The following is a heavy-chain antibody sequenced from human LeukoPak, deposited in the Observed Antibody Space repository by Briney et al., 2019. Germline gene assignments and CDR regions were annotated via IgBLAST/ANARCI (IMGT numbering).Heavy chain of an antibody. CDR1: GGSISSYY. D-gene: IGHD5-24*01. Sequence: SETLSLTCTVSGGSISSYYWSWIRQPPGKGLEWIGHIYYSGSTNYNPSLKSRVAISVDTSKNQFSLKLSPVTAADTAVYYCARDSRDGYNQFDYWGQGTLVTVSS. J-gene: IGHJ4*02. CDR3: ARDSRDGYNQFDY. CDR2: IYYSGST. V-gene: IGHV4-59*01.